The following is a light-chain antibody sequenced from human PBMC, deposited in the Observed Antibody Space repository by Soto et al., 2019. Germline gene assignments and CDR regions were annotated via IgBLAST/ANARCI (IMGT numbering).Light chain of an antibody. CDR2: GAS. CDR3: QQYGSSPPYT. V-gene: IGKV3-20*01. Sequence: EIVLTQSPGTLSLSPGERATLSCRASQSVSSSYLAWYQQKPGQPPSLLIYGASSRATGIPDRFSGSGSGTDFTITISRLEPEDFAVYYCQQYGSSPPYTFGQGTKLEIK. CDR1: QSVSSSY. J-gene: IGKJ2*01.